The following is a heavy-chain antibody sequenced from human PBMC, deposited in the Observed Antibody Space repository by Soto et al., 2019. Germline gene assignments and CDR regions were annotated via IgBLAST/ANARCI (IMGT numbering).Heavy chain of an antibody. J-gene: IGHJ4*02. CDR2: ISGSGGST. CDR1: GFTFSSYA. D-gene: IGHD1-1*01. Sequence: GGSLRLSCAVSGFTFSSYAMSWVRQAPGKGLEWVSAISGSGGSTYYADSVKGRFTISRDNSKNTLYLQMNSLRAEDTAVFYCAKALRFVDWNDEGFEYFDNWGQGTLVTVST. CDR3: AKALRFVDWNDEGFEYFDN. V-gene: IGHV3-23*01.